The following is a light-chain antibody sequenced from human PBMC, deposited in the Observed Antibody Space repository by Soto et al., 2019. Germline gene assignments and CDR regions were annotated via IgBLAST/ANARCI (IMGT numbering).Light chain of an antibody. V-gene: IGLV2-11*01. CDR2: DVT. J-gene: IGLJ1*01. CDR1: SSDVGGYNY. CDR3: CSYAGSYSYV. Sequence: QSVLTQPRSVYGSPGQSVAISCTGTSSDVGGYNYVSCYQQHLGKAPKLLIYDVTKRPSGLPDRFSGPSSSNTASLTISGLQAEDEADYFCCSYAGSYSYVFGTGTKVTVL.